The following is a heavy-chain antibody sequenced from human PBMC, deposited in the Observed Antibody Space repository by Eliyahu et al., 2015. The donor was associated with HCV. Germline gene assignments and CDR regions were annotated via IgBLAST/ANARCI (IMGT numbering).Heavy chain of an antibody. Sequence: EVQLVESGGGLVQPGGSLXLXCTASGYPFSSXDMPWVRQATGKGLXWXSAIGPAGDXYYPGSVKGRFTISRENAKNSLYLQINNLRVGDTAVYYCARDDSLDYWGQGTLVTVSS. CDR1: GYPFSSXD. CDR2: IGPAGDX. J-gene: IGHJ4*02. D-gene: IGHD2-15*01. V-gene: IGHV3-13*04. CDR3: ARDDSLDY.